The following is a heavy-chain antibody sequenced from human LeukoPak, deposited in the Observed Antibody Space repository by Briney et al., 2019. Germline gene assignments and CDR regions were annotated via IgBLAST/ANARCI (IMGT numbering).Heavy chain of an antibody. V-gene: IGHV4-34*01. J-gene: IGHJ4*02. CDR3: ARGRDRSKAGDH. Sequence: KPSETLSFTCAVYGGSCGDYYCSWLRQPPGKGLEWIGEIHPSGIFYYNSSLLSRVTISIDTSKSQFSLRLTSVTAADTAFYYCARGRDRSKAGDHWGQGSLVTVSS. D-gene: IGHD5-24*01. CDR1: GGSCGDYY. CDR2: IHPSGIF.